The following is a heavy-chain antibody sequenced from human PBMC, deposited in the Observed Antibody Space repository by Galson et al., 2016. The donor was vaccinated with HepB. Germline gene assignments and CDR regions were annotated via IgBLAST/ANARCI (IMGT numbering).Heavy chain of an antibody. Sequence: SETLSLTCTVSASSVSNKAYYWGWIRQPPGKGLEWIGSIYHTGSTYYNPSLKSRVAISVDTSKNQFSLELTSMTAADTAMYYCARLPYIVVVSTISYCFDSWGQGTLVTVSS. D-gene: IGHD2-21*02. J-gene: IGHJ4*02. CDR3: ARLPYIVVVSTISYCFDS. V-gene: IGHV4-39*01. CDR1: ASSVSNKAYY. CDR2: IYHTGST.